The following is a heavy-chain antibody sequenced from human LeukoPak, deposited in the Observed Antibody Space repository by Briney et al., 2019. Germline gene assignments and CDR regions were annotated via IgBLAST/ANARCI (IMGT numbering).Heavy chain of an antibody. CDR1: GYIFTSYW. D-gene: IGHD5-24*01. CDR2: IYPDDSDT. V-gene: IGHV5-51*01. Sequence: GESLKISCEGSGYIFTSYWIGWVRQMPGKGLEWMGIIYPDDSDTTYSPSFQGQVTISADKSISTAYLQWSSLKASDTAMYYCARRHREVGFDPWGQGTLVTVSS. J-gene: IGHJ5*02. CDR3: ARRHREVGFDP.